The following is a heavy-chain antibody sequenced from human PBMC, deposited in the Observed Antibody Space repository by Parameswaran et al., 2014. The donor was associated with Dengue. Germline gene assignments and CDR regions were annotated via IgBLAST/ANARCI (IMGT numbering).Heavy chain of an antibody. CDR2: ISGSGGSA. Sequence: VRQAPGKGLELVSVISGSGGSAYFADSVKGRFTISRDNSKNTLDLQMNSLRAEDTAVYYCAKATVVVVAATFLDHWGQGTLVTVSS. J-gene: IGHJ4*02. CDR3: AKATVVVVAATFLDH. D-gene: IGHD2-15*01. V-gene: IGHV3-23*01.